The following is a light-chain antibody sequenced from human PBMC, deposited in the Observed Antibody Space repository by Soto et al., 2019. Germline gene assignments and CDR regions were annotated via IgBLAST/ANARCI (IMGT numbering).Light chain of an antibody. V-gene: IGKV3-15*01. J-gene: IGKJ5*01. CDR1: QSIRRN. Sequence: EIVMTQSPATLSVSPGERATLSCRASQSIRRNLAWYQQKPGQAPRLLIYGASTRATGIPDRFSGSGSGTDFTLTISRLEPEDFAVYYCQQRSYPITFGQGTRLEIK. CDR2: GAS. CDR3: QQRSYPIT.